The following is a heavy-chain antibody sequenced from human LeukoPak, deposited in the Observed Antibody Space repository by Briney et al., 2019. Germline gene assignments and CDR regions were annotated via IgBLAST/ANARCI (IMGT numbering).Heavy chain of an antibody. CDR2: ISGSGGIT. CDR1: GFTFSSNA. D-gene: IGHD2-2*02. CDR3: AKEAGCSSSSCYMDAGTPFDY. Sequence: GGSLRLSYAASGFTFSSNAMSSVRQDPGEGLEWVSAISGSGGITYYADSVKGTFNISRDNSQNTLYLQMNSLRAEDTAIYYCAKEAGCSSSSCYMDAGTPFDYWGQGTLVTVSS. V-gene: IGHV3-23*01. J-gene: IGHJ4*02.